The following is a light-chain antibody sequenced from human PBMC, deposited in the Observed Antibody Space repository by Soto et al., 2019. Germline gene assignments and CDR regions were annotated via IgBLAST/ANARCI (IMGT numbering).Light chain of an antibody. V-gene: IGKV1-5*01. CDR1: QSGSSS. Sequence: DIQMTQSPSTLSASVGDRVTVTCRASQSGSSSLAWYQQKPGKAPKLLIYDASILETGVPSRFSGSGSGTEFTLTITSLQPDDSATYCCQHYKIFPLTFGPGTKVEIK. CDR3: QHYKIFPLT. J-gene: IGKJ3*01. CDR2: DAS.